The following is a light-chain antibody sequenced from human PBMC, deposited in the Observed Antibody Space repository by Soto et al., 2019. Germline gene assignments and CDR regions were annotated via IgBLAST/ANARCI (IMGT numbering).Light chain of an antibody. J-gene: IGKJ5*01. Sequence: DIVMTQSPVSLPVTPGEPASISCRSSQSLLHSNGNNCLDWYLQKPGQSPQLLIYLGSHRASADHDRFSGSGSGTDFTLKISRVEAKDVVIYYCMPGQQAPVTIGQGTRLEIK. CDR2: LGS. V-gene: IGKV2-28*01. CDR3: MPGQQAPVT. CDR1: QSLLHSNGNNC.